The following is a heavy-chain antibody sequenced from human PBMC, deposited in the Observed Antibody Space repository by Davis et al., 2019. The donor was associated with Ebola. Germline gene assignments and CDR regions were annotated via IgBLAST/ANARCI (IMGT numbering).Heavy chain of an antibody. CDR3: ARDSRITMIVVVTGFDY. D-gene: IGHD3-22*01. J-gene: IGHJ4*02. CDR2: ISAYNGNT. CDR1: GGTFSSYA. Sequence: ASVKVSCKASGGTFSSYAISWVRQAPGQGLEWMGWISAYNGNTNYAQKLQGRVTMTTDTSTSTAYMELRSLRSDDTAVYYCARDSRITMIVVVTGFDYWGQGTLVTVSS. V-gene: IGHV1-18*01.